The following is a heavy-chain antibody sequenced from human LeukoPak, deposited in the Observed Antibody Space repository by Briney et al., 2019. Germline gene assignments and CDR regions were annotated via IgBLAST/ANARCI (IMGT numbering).Heavy chain of an antibody. V-gene: IGHV4-59*01. CDR1: GGSISSYY. J-gene: IGHJ3*01. Sequence: PSETLSLTCTVSGGSISSYYWSWIRQPPGKGLEWIGYIYYSGSTNYNPSLKSRVTISVDTSKNQFSLKLSSVTAADTAVYYCARGLRRDFWSGYYVWGQGTMVTVSS. CDR3: ARGLRRDFWSGYYV. D-gene: IGHD3-3*01. CDR2: IYYSGST.